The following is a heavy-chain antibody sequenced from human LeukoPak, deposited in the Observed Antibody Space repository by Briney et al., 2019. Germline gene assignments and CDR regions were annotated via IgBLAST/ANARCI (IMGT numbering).Heavy chain of an antibody. CDR2: INHSGST. J-gene: IGHJ6*02. Sequence: SETLSLTCAVYGGSFSGYYWSWIRQPPGKGLEWIGEINHSGSTNYNPSLKSRVTISVDTSKNQFSLKLSSVTAADTAVYYCARVTGLTNYYYGMDVWGQGTTVTVSS. CDR1: GGSFSGYY. CDR3: ARVTGLTNYYYGMDV. V-gene: IGHV4-34*01. D-gene: IGHD4/OR15-4a*01.